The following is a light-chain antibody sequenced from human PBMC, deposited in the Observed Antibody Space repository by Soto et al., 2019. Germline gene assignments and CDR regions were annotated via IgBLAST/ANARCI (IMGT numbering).Light chain of an antibody. CDR3: QQYGSSPYT. CDR2: GAS. Sequence: EIVLTQSPGTLSLSPGERATLSCRASQRVSSRCLACYQQKPGQAPRLLIYGASSMDTGIPDRFSGTGSGTDFTLNISRLEPEDFEMYYCQQYGSSPYTFGLGTKLEIK. V-gene: IGKV3-20*01. J-gene: IGKJ2*01. CDR1: QRVSSRC.